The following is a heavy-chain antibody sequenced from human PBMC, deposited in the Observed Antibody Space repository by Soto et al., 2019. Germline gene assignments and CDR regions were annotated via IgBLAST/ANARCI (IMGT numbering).Heavy chain of an antibody. D-gene: IGHD1-26*01. CDR2: ISYDGSNK. CDR1: GFTFSSYG. Sequence: GGSLRLSCAASGFTFSSYGMHWVRQAPGKGLEWVAVISYDGSNKYYADSVKGRFTISRDNSKNTLYLQMNSLRAEDTAVYYCAKSGRELPYYWGQGTLVTVSS. V-gene: IGHV3-30*18. CDR3: AKSGRELPYY. J-gene: IGHJ4*02.